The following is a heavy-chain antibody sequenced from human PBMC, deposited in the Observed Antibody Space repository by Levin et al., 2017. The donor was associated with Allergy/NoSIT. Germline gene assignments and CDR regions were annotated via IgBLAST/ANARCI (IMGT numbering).Heavy chain of an antibody. CDR1: GGSFSGYY. Sequence: SQTLSLTCAVYGGSFSGYYWSWIRQPPGKGLEWIGEINHSGSTNYNPSLKSRVTISVDTSKNQLSLKLSSVTAADTAVYYCARGFRITMVQGVIITPGYYYYMDVWGKGTTVTVSS. J-gene: IGHJ6*03. CDR3: ARGFRITMVQGVIITPGYYYYMDV. CDR2: INHSGST. V-gene: IGHV4-34*01. D-gene: IGHD3-10*01.